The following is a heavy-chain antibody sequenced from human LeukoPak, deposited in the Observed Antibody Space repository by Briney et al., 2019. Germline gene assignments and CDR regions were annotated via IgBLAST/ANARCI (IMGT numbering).Heavy chain of an antibody. CDR2: IGGGTYST. Sequence: HPGGSLRLSCAASGFTFSNYAMSWVRQSPGKGLEWVSAIGGGTYSTYYADSVKGRFTISRDNFKHTLYLQMNSLRAEDTAVYYCARSGSGSYFLDCWGQGTLVTVSS. CDR3: ARSGSGSYFLDC. D-gene: IGHD3-10*01. V-gene: IGHV3-23*01. CDR1: GFTFSNYA. J-gene: IGHJ4*02.